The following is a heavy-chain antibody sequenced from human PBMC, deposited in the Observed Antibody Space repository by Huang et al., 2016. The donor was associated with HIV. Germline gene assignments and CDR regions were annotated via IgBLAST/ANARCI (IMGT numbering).Heavy chain of an antibody. V-gene: IGHV4-39*01. CDR1: GGSIRSSDYH. J-gene: IGHJ6*03. Sequence: QLLLQESGPGLVKPSEALALTCAVSGGSIRSSDYHWGWIRQPPGKGLEWIGRIYYKGRTHYRPSLKSRVTIAVDTSKNLFFLNLTSMTAADTAVYYCARHREGPVAYYSGWGSHLNYMDVWGRGRTVVVSS. CDR3: ARHREGPVAYYSGWGSHLNYMDV. D-gene: IGHD3-10*01. CDR2: IYYKGRT.